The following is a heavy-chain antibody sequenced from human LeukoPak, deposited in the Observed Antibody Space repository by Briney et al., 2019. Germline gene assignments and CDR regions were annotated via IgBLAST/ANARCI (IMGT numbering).Heavy chain of an antibody. D-gene: IGHD3-9*01. J-gene: IGHJ3*02. CDR2: MSSDGTYR. CDR3: ARPYYDFLTGSLFFDM. CDR1: GFDFSTYA. Sequence: GGSLRLSCAASGFDFSTYAINWVRQAPGKGLEWVSSMSSDGTYRYHADSVEGRFTISRDNAESSLYLQMNSLRAEDTAMYYCARPYYDFLTGSLFFDMWGQGTMVTVSS. V-gene: IGHV3-21*06.